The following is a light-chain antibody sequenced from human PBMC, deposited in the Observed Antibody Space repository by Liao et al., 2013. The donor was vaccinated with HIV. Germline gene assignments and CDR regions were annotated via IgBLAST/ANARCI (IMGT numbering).Light chain of an antibody. Sequence: SYVLTQPPSVSEAAGKTATITCGGNNIGSKSVHWYQQRPGQAPVLVISDDSDRPSGIPERFSGSNSGNTATLTISRVEAGDEADYYCQVWDSRSDHMVFGGGTKLTVL. CDR1: NIGSKS. V-gene: IGLV3-21*04. CDR3: QVWDSRSDHMV. CDR2: DDS. J-gene: IGLJ2*01.